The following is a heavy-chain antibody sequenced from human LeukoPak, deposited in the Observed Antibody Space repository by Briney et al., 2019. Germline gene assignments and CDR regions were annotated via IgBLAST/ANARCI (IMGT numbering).Heavy chain of an antibody. D-gene: IGHD6-19*01. CDR1: GFTVSSNY. V-gene: IGHV3-53*01. Sequence: GGSLRLSCAASGFTVSSNYMSWVRQAPGKGLEWVSVIYSGGSTYYADSVKGRFTISRDNSKNTLYLQMNSLRAENTAVYYCARDSIIAVAGDAFDIWGQGTMVTVSS. CDR3: ARDSIIAVAGDAFDI. CDR2: IYSGGST. J-gene: IGHJ3*02.